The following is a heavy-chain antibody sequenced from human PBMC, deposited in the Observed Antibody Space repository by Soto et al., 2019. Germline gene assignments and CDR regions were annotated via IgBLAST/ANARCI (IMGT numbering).Heavy chain of an antibody. CDR2: ISWNSGDI. CDR1: GFTFDDYA. V-gene: IGHV3-9*01. D-gene: IGHD5-18*01. Sequence: EVQLVESGGDLVQPGRSLRLSCAASGFTFDDYAMHWVRLAPGKGLEWVSGISWNSGDIYYADSVKGRFTISRDNAKNSLYLQMNSLRPDDTAMYYCAKDAIHVLLVYTYGAGRMDVWGQGTTVTVSS. J-gene: IGHJ6*02. CDR3: AKDAIHVLLVYTYGAGRMDV.